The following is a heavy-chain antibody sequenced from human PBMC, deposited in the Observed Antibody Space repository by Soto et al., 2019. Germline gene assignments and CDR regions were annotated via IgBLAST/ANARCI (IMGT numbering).Heavy chain of an antibody. CDR1: GFSFSSHN. Sequence: EVQLVESGGVLVQPGGSLRLSCATSGFSFSSHNMNWVRQAPGKGLEWISYISTSGSSIYYADSVKGRFTISRDNAQNSLYRQMNSLRAEDTAVYYCARSGNYRLDCWGQGTLVTVSS. CDR3: ARSGNYRLDC. D-gene: IGHD1-26*01. J-gene: IGHJ4*02. CDR2: ISTSGSSI. V-gene: IGHV3-48*01.